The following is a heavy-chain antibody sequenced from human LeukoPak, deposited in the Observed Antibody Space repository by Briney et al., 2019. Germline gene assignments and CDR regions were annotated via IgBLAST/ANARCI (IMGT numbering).Heavy chain of an antibody. CDR3: ARDPKGIAAAGTRDAFDI. CDR2: IYSGGST. J-gene: IGHJ3*02. D-gene: IGHD6-13*01. Sequence: GGSLRLSCAASGFTFSSYAMHWVRQAPGKGLEWVSVIYSGGSTYYADSVKGRFTISRDNSKNTLYLQMNSLRAEDTAVYYCARDPKGIAAAGTRDAFDIWGQGTMVTVSS. CDR1: GFTFSSYA. V-gene: IGHV3-53*01.